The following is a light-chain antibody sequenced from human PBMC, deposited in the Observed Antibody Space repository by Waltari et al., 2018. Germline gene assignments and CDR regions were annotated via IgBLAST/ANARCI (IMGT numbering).Light chain of an antibody. CDR1: ESLHSSGYTY. CDR2: LAS. Sequence: VVMTQSPLSLSVSPGEPASIPCRSSESLHSSGYTYLDWYLQKPGQSPQLLISLASTRASGVPDRFSGSGSGTDFTLTISSLEPEDLAVYYCQQRSNPPAYTFGQGTKVEIK. CDR3: QQRSNPPAYT. J-gene: IGKJ2*01. V-gene: IGKV2-28*01.